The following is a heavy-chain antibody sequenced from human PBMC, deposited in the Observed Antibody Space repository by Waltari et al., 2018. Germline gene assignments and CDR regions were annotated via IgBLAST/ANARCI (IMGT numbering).Heavy chain of an antibody. CDR1: GITFGAYW. Sequence: EMQLLESGGDLVQPGGSLRLSCGTAGITFGAYWMTWVRQAPGKGLEWVANIKQDGSEKNYMDSVKGRFTISRDNAKKSLYLEMNNLRVEDTAVYYCARVGATDLPYFYGMDVWGQGP. CDR2: IKQDGSEK. D-gene: IGHD1-26*01. CDR3: ARVGATDLPYFYGMDV. V-gene: IGHV3-7*01. J-gene: IGHJ6*02.